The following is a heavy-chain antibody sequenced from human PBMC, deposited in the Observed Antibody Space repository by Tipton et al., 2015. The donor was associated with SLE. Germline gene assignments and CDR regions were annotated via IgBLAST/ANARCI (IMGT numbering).Heavy chain of an antibody. Sequence: QSGPEVKKPGASVKVSCKASGYSFSNFDINWVRQATGQGLEWMGWMNPSSGNTGYAQKFQGRVTMTADTSISTAYMELSNLRSEDTAIYYCTRLRGFYDNSGNYELDSWGPGTLVTVSS. J-gene: IGHJ5*01. CDR3: TRLRGFYDNSGNYELDS. V-gene: IGHV1-8*01. CDR1: GYSFSNFD. CDR2: MNPSSGNT. D-gene: IGHD3-22*01.